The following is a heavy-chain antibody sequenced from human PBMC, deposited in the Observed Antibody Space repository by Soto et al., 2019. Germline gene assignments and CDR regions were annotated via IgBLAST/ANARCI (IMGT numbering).Heavy chain of an antibody. CDR1: GGTFSSYT. J-gene: IGHJ4*02. CDR3: ARDNDSSGYYEAFDY. D-gene: IGHD3-22*01. V-gene: IGHV1-69*08. Sequence: QVQLVQSGAEVKKPGSSVKVSCKASGGTFSSYTISWVRQAPGQGLEWMGRIIPILGIANYAQKFQGRVTITADKSTSTAYMELSSLRSEDTAVYYCARDNDSSGYYEAFDYWGQGTLVTVSS. CDR2: IIPILGIA.